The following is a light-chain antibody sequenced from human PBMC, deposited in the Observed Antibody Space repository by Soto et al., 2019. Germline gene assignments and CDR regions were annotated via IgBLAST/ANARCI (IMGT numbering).Light chain of an antibody. J-gene: IGKJ1*01. V-gene: IGKV3-11*01. CDR2: AAS. Sequence: EIVMTQSPGTLSVSPGERATLSCRASQTIDTNLAWYQQNPGQAPRLLIFAASTRATGIPARFSGSGSGTDFTLTISSLEPEDFAVYYCQRRSNWSTTFGQGTKVDI. CDR1: QTIDTN. CDR3: QRRSNWSTT.